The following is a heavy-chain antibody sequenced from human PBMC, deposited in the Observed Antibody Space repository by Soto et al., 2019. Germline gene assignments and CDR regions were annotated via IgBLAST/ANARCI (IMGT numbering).Heavy chain of an antibody. CDR2: IFSNDEK. V-gene: IGHV2-26*01. D-gene: IGHD3-9*01. CDR1: GFSLSNARMG. Sequence: SGPTLVNPTETLTLTCTVSGFSLSNARMGVSWIRQPPGKALEWLAHIFSNDEKSYSTSLKSRLTISKDTSKSQVVLTMTNMDPVDTATYYCARIRPYYDILTGRVTYYYYGMDVWGQGTTVTVSS. J-gene: IGHJ6*02. CDR3: ARIRPYYDILTGRVTYYYYGMDV.